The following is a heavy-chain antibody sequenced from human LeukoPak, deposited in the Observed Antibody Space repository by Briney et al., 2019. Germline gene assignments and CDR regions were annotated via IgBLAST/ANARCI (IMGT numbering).Heavy chain of an antibody. CDR3: ARLWNYDFWSGSPNWFDP. CDR2: IYPGDSDT. J-gene: IGHJ5*02. Sequence: GESLKISCKGSGYSFTSYWIGWVRQMPGKGLEWMGIIYPGDSDTRYSPSFQGQVTISADKSISTAYLQWSSLKASDTAMYCCARLWNYDFWSGSPNWFDPWGQGTLVTVSS. V-gene: IGHV5-51*01. CDR1: GYSFTSYW. D-gene: IGHD3-3*01.